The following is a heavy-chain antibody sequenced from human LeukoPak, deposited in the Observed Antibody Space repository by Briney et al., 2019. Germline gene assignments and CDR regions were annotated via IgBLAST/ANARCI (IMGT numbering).Heavy chain of an antibody. CDR1: GGSISSSSYY. V-gene: IGHV4-39*07. D-gene: IGHD2-21*02. J-gene: IGHJ4*02. CDR2: IYYSGST. CDR3: ARGPNSFGDWPFDY. Sequence: PSETLSLTCTVSGGSISSSSYYWGWIRQPPGKGLEWIGSIYYSGSTYYNPSLKSRVTISVDTSKNQFSLKLSSVTAADTAVYYCARGPNSFGDWPFDYWGQGTLVTVSS.